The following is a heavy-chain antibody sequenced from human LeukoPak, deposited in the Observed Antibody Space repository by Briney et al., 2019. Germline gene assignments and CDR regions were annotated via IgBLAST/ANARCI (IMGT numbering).Heavy chain of an antibody. Sequence: SQTLSLTCTVSGGSISSGDYYWSWIRQPPGKGLEWIGYIYYSGSTYYNPSLKSRVTISVDTPKNQFSLKLSSVTAADTAVYYCARAVVRGAVFDYWGQGTLVTVSS. CDR3: ARAVVRGAVFDY. J-gene: IGHJ4*02. CDR1: GGSISSGDYY. V-gene: IGHV4-30-4*01. CDR2: IYYSGST. D-gene: IGHD3-10*01.